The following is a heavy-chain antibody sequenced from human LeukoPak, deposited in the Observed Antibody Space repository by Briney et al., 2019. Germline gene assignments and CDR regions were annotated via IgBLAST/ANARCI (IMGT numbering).Heavy chain of an antibody. CDR1: GFTFSSYE. J-gene: IGHJ5*01. Sequence: GGSLRLSCAASGFTFSSYEMSWVRQAPGKGLEWVSLISGDGGSTYYADSVKGRFTISRDNSKNSLYLRMNSLRTEDTALYYCAKDQYYDFWSGWFDYWGQGTLVTVSS. D-gene: IGHD3-3*01. CDR3: AKDQYYDFWSGWFDY. CDR2: ISGDGGST. V-gene: IGHV3-43*02.